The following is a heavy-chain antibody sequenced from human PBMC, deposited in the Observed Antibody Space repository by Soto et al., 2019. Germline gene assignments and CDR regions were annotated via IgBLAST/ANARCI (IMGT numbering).Heavy chain of an antibody. Sequence: SGEVSCKASGVTLSSYTISWVRQAPGQGLEWMGRIIPILGIANYAQKFQGRVTITADKSTSTAYMELSSLRSEDTAVYYCARYKNYYDSSGYYMDYYGMDVWGQ. J-gene: IGHJ6*02. CDR2: IIPILGIA. CDR1: GVTLSSYT. CDR3: ARYKNYYDSSGYYMDYYGMDV. D-gene: IGHD3-22*01. V-gene: IGHV1-69*02.